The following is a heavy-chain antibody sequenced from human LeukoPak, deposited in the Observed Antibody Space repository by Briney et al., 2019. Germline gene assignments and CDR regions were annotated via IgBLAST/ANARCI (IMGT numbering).Heavy chain of an antibody. D-gene: IGHD1-26*01. J-gene: IGHJ4*02. CDR1: GFTFSSYA. Sequence: PGGSLRLSCAASGFTFSSYAMHWVRQAPGKGLERVAVISYDGSNKYYADSVKGRFTISRDNSKNTLYLQMNSLRAEDTAVYYCAKGDTTWELPHDYWGQGTLVTVSS. V-gene: IGHV3-30*04. CDR3: AKGDTTWELPHDY. CDR2: ISYDGSNK.